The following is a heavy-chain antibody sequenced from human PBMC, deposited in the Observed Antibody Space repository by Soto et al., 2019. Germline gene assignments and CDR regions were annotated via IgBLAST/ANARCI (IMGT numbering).Heavy chain of an antibody. CDR2: ISSSSSYI. J-gene: IGHJ5*02. Sequence: EVQLVESGGGLVKPGGSLRLSCAASGFTFSSYSMNWVRQAPGKGLEWVSSISSSSSYIYYADSVKGRFTISRDNAKTSLYLQMNSLRAEDTAVYYCARDSGVVTYNWFDPWGQGTLVTVSS. CDR3: ARDSGVVTYNWFDP. D-gene: IGHD2-21*02. V-gene: IGHV3-21*01. CDR1: GFTFSSYS.